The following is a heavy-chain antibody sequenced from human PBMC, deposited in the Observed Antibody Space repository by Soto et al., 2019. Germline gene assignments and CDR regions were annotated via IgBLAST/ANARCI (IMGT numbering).Heavy chain of an antibody. D-gene: IGHD1-26*01. V-gene: IGHV1-2*04. J-gene: IGHJ6*02. Sequence: GASVKVSCKASGYTFTGYYMHWVRQAPGQGLEWMGWINPNSGGINYAQKFQGWVTMTRDTSISTAYMELSRLRSDDTAVYYCARGGGSNYYYYGMDVWGQGTTVTVSS. CDR1: GYTFTGYY. CDR2: INPNSGGI. CDR3: ARGGGSNYYYYGMDV.